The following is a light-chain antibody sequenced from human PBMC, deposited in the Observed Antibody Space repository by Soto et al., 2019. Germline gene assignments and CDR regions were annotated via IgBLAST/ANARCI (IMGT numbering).Light chain of an antibody. CDR2: DAS. CDR3: YQYDTSPWT. V-gene: IGKV3-20*01. CDR1: QSVSGSY. Sequence: EIVMTQSPGTLSLSPGEAATLSCRASQSVSGSYLAWYQQKPGQAPRLVIYDASTRATGIPDRFRGSGSGTDFTLTISRLEPEDFAVYYCYQYDTSPWTFGQGTRWIS. J-gene: IGKJ1*01.